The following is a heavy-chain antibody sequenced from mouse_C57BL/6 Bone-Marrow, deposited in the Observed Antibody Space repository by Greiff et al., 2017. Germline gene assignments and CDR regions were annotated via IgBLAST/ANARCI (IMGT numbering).Heavy chain of an antibody. Sequence: EVMLVESGGDLVKPGGSLKLSCAASGFTFSSYGMSWVRQTPGKRLEWVATISSGGSYTYYPDSVKGRFTISRDNAKNTLYLQMSSLKSEDTAMYYCARWLYAMDYWGQGTSVTVSS. V-gene: IGHV5-6*02. J-gene: IGHJ4*01. CDR3: ARWLYAMDY. CDR2: ISSGGSYT. CDR1: GFTFSSYG.